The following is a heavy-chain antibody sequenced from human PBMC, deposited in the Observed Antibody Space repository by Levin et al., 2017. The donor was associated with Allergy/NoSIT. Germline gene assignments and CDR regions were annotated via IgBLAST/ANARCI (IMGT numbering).Heavy chain of an antibody. Sequence: GESLKISCKTSGYKFSDYYIQWVRQAPGQGLEWMGWVNPKRGDGRYAQKFQGYVTVTRDNSISTVYLEMRSLTPGDTAIYYCARDSGRPGTFWYFDLWGRGTLVAVSS. D-gene: IGHD3-10*01. CDR1: GYKFSDYY. CDR2: VNPKRGDG. J-gene: IGHJ2*01. CDR3: ARDSGRPGTFWYFDL. V-gene: IGHV1-2*04.